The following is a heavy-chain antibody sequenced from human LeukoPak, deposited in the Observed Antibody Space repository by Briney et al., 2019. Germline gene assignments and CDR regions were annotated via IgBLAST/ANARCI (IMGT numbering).Heavy chain of an antibody. CDR2: ISSSGSTI. Sequence: GGSLRLSCAASGFTFSDYYMSWIRQAPGKGLDWVSYISSSGSTIYYADSVKGRFTISRDNSKNTLYLQMNSLRVEDTAVYYCARVSYSSTSCPAYYGIDVWGQGTTVSVSS. CDR3: ARVSYSSTSCPAYYGIDV. V-gene: IGHV3-11*04. J-gene: IGHJ6*02. CDR1: GFTFSDYY. D-gene: IGHD2-2*01.